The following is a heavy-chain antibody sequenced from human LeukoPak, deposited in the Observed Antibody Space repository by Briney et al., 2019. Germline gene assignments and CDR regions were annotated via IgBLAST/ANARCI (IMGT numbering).Heavy chain of an antibody. D-gene: IGHD4/OR15-4a*01. J-gene: IGHJ6*03. CDR1: GGSISSSSYY. CDR2: IYYSGST. V-gene: IGHV4-39*01. CDR3: ARLPNPNLNYYYYMDV. Sequence: SETVSLTCTVSGGSISSSSYYRGWIRQPPGKGLEWIGSIYYSGSTYYNPSLKSRVTISVDTSKNQFSLKLSSVTAADTAVYYCARLPNPNLNYYYYMDVWGKGTTVTVSS.